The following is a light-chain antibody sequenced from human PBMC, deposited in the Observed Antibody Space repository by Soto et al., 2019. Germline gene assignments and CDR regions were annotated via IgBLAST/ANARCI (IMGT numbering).Light chain of an antibody. CDR2: GAS. CDR3: QQYGSSPWT. CDR1: QSVSSSY. J-gene: IGKJ1*01. V-gene: IGKV3-20*01. Sequence: EIVLTQSPGTLSLSPGVRANLSCRGSQSVSSSYLAWYQQKPGQAPRLLIYGASSRATGIPDRFSGSGSGTDFTLTISRLEPEDFAVYYCQQYGSSPWTFGQGTKVEIK.